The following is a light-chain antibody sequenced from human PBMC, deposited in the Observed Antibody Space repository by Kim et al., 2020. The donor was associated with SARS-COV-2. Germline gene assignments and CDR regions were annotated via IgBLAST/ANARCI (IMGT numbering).Light chain of an antibody. J-gene: IGLJ3*02. CDR2: RDT. V-gene: IGLV3-9*01. CDR3: PVWDSSTWV. CDR1: NIVTKN. Sequence: SYELTQPLSVSVALGQTARITCGGNNIVTKNVHWYQQKPGQAPVLVMYRDTNRPSGIPERFSGSNSGNTATLTISRAQAGDEADYYCPVWDSSTWVLGGG.